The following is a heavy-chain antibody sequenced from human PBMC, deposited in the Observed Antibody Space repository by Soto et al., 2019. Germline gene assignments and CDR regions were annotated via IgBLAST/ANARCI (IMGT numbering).Heavy chain of an antibody. CDR2: ISGSGGSP. V-gene: IGHV3-23*01. J-gene: IGHJ4*02. CDR3: AKARCTTSNCYVPDY. CDR1: GFTFSNYA. Sequence: PGGSLRLSCAASGFTFSNYAMTWVRQAPGKGLEWVSAISGSGGSPSYADSVQGRFTISRDNPKKTLYLQMNSLRAEDTAVYYCAKARCTTSNCYVPDYWGQGTLVTVSS. D-gene: IGHD2-8*01.